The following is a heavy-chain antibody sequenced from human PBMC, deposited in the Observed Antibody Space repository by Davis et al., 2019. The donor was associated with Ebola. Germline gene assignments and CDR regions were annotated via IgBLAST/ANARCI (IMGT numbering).Heavy chain of an antibody. D-gene: IGHD3-22*01. Sequence: GSLRLSCAASGFTFSSYSMNWVRQAPGKGLEWIGSIYHSGSTYYNPSLKSRVTISVDTSKNQFSLRLTSVAAADTAVYYCARDIRLYDSSGFAYFDYWGQGALVTVSS. CDR3: ARDIRLYDSSGFAYFDY. CDR1: GFTFSSYS. CDR2: IYHSGST. J-gene: IGHJ4*02. V-gene: IGHV4-38-2*02.